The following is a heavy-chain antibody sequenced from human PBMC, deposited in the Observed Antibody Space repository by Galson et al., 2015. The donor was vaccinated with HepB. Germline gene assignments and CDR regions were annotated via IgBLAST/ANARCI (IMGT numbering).Heavy chain of an antibody. V-gene: IGHV1-3*01. CDR1: GYTFTNYA. Sequence: VSCKASGYTFTNYAIQWVRQAPGQRLEWMGWINAGDGRTRYSQRFQGRVTITRDTSANIVYMDLSSLRSEDTAVYYCARGFWSGTVLAYYSDSWGQGTLVTVSS. CDR3: ARGFWSGTVLAYYSDS. D-gene: IGHD4-17*01. J-gene: IGHJ4*02. CDR2: INAGDGRT.